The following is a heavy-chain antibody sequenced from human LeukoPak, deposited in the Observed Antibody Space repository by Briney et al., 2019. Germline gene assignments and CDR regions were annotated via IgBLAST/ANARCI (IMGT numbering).Heavy chain of an antibody. CDR2: INHSGST. Sequence: SETLSLTCAVYGGSFSGYYWSWIRQPPGKGLEWIGEINHSGSTNYNPTLRSRVTISLDTSKSQFSLKVTSVTAADTAIYYCVRRRDCTSSSCYSGYFDPWGQGTLVTVSS. V-gene: IGHV4-34*01. J-gene: IGHJ5*02. D-gene: IGHD2-2*01. CDR1: GGSFSGYY. CDR3: VRRRDCTSSSCYSGYFDP.